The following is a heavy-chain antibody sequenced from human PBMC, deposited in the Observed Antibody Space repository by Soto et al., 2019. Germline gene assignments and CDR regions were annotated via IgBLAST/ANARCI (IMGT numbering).Heavy chain of an antibody. CDR3: ARDLWGYCGTDCYPLDV. CDR2: LYNAGST. D-gene: IGHD2-21*02. V-gene: IGHV4-59*01. CDR1: GGSISRYY. J-gene: IGHJ6*01. Sequence: QVRLQESGPGLVKPSETLSLTCTVSGGSISRYYWSWIRQPPGKGLEWIGYLYNAGSTIYNPSLKSRVTISVDISQNQFSLNLNYVTAADTAVYYCARDLWGYCGTDCYPLDVW.